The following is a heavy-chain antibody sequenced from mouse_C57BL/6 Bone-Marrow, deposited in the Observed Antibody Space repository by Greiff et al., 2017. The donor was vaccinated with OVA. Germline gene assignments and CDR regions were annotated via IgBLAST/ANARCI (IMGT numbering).Heavy chain of an antibody. D-gene: IGHD1-2*01. CDR1: GFTFSSYG. CDR2: ISSGGSYT. CDR3: ARPSLRRGGAWFAY. V-gene: IGHV5-6*01. J-gene: IGHJ3*01. Sequence: EVQLVESGGDLVKPGGSLKLSCAASGFTFSSYGMSWVRQTPDKRLEWVATISSGGSYTYYPDSVKGRFTISRDNAKNTLYLQMSSLKSEDTAMDYFARPSLRRGGAWFAYWGQGTLVTVSA.